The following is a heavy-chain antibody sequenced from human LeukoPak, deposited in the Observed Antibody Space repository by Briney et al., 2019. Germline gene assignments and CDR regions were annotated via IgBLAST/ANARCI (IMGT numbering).Heavy chain of an antibody. V-gene: IGHV3-9*03. Sequence: GGSLRLSCAASGFTFDDYAMHWVRQAPGKGLEWVSGISWNSGSIGYADSVKGRFTISRDNAKNSLYLQMNSLRAEDMALYYCARDLSNYYDSSGPTFDYWGQGTLVTVSS. CDR2: ISWNSGSI. D-gene: IGHD3-22*01. J-gene: IGHJ4*02. CDR1: GFTFDDYA. CDR3: ARDLSNYYDSSGPTFDY.